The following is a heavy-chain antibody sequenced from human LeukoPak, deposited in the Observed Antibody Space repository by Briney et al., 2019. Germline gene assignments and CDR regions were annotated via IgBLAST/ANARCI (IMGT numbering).Heavy chain of an antibody. CDR2: ISSNGGST. Sequence: GGSLRLSCAASGFTFSSYAMHWVRQAPGKGLEYVSAISSNGGSTYYANSVKGRFTISRDNSKNTLYLQMGSLRVEDMAVYYCAREGPGDYTPLDYWGQGTLVTVSS. CDR1: GFTFSSYA. CDR3: AREGPGDYTPLDY. V-gene: IGHV3-64*01. J-gene: IGHJ4*02. D-gene: IGHD4-17*01.